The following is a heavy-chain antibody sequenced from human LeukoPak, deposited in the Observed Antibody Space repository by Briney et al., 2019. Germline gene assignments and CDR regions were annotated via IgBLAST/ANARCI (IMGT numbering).Heavy chain of an antibody. CDR3: ARSGNYNWNYNPTYFDY. J-gene: IGHJ4*02. Sequence: PSETLSLTCTVSGGSISSYYWSWIRQPPGKGLEWIGYIYTSGSTNYNPSLKSRVTISVNTSKSQFSLKLSSVAAADTAVYYCARSGNYNWNYNPTYFDYWGQGTLVTVSS. CDR1: GGSISSYY. CDR2: IYTSGST. V-gene: IGHV4-4*09. D-gene: IGHD1-7*01.